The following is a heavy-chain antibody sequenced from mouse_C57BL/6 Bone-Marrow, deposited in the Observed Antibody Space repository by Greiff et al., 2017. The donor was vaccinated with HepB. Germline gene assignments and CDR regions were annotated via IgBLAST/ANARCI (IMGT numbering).Heavy chain of an antibody. V-gene: IGHV1-74*01. J-gene: IGHJ1*03. CDR1: GYTFTSYW. CDR3: ASLGRCWYFDV. Sequence: QVQLQQPGAELVKPGASVKVSCKASGYTFTSYWMHWVKQRPGQGLEWIGRINPSDSDTNYNQKFKGKATLTVDKSSSTAYMQLSSLTSEDSAVYNCASLGRCWYFDVWGTGTTVTVSS. CDR2: INPSDSDT. D-gene: IGHD4-1*01.